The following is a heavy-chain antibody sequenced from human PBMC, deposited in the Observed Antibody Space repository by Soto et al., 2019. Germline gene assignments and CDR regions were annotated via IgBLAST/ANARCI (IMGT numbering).Heavy chain of an antibody. CDR1: GGTFSNYA. Sequence: QVQLVQSGAEVKKPGSSVKVSCKASGGTFSNYALISWVRQAPGQGLEWMGGFIPIDATENYAQKFQGRITVTADESTTTADMDLGSVGSADTAVDYCSREIRGLGYTYGDVWGQGTTVTVSS. D-gene: IGHD5-12*01. CDR2: FIPIDATE. CDR3: SREIRGLGYTYGDV. V-gene: IGHV1-69*12. J-gene: IGHJ6*01.